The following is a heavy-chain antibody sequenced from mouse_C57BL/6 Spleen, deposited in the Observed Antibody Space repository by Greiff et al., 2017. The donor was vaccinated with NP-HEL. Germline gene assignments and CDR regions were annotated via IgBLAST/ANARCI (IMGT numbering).Heavy chain of an antibody. CDR1: GFTFSDYG. CDR2: ISSGSSTI. Sequence: EVKLVESGGGLVKPGGSLKLSCAASGFTFSDYGMHWVRQAPEKGLEWVAYISSGSSTIYYADTVKGRFTISRDNAKNTLFLQMTSLRSEDTAMYYCAKEYDYDGVWFAYWGQGTLVTVSA. CDR3: AKEYDYDGVWFAY. J-gene: IGHJ3*01. D-gene: IGHD2-4*01. V-gene: IGHV5-17*01.